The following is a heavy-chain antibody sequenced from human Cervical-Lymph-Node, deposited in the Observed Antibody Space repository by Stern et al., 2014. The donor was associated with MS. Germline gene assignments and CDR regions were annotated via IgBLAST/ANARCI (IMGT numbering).Heavy chain of an antibody. D-gene: IGHD2-15*01. CDR2: TSYDGSDE. Sequence: VQLVESGGGVVQPGGSLRLSCEASGFTFSHYGMHWVRQAPGQGLEWVAGTSYDGSDESYVDAVKGRFTSSRDNSKNTLYLQMNSLRAEDAAVYYCAKEGCSGGTCYGLDSWGQGALVTVSS. CDR1: GFTFSHYG. J-gene: IGHJ4*02. CDR3: AKEGCSGGTCYGLDS. V-gene: IGHV3-30*18.